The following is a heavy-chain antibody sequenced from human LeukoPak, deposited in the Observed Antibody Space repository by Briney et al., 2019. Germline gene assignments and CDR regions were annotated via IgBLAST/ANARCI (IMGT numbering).Heavy chain of an antibody. CDR3: ATTGAYGDYLAY. V-gene: IGHV1/OR15-3*02. Sequence: ASVKVYCKASGYTFTDYFMKWMRQAPGQRLEWMGWINAGNGNTKYSQKLQGRVTIIRDTSASTAYMQLSSLRSEDTAVYYCATTGAYGDYLAYWGQGTLVTVSS. D-gene: IGHD4-17*01. CDR1: GYTFTDYF. CDR2: INAGNGNT. J-gene: IGHJ4*02.